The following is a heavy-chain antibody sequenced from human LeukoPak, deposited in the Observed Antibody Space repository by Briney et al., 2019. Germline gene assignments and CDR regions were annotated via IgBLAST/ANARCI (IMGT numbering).Heavy chain of an antibody. J-gene: IGHJ4*02. CDR3: ARVRGYCSSTICYRYYFDY. D-gene: IGHD2-2*01. CDR2: IYHSGST. CDR1: GYSISSGYY. V-gene: IGHV4-38-2*01. Sequence: SETLSLACAVSGYSISSGYYWGWIRQPPGKGLEWIGTIYHSGSTYYNPSLKSRVTISVDTSKNQFSLKLTSVTAADTAVYYCARVRGYCSSTICYRYYFDYWGQGTLVTVSS.